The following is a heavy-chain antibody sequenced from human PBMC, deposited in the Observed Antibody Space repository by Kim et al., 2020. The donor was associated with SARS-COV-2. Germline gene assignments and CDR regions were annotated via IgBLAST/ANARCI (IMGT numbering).Heavy chain of an antibody. D-gene: IGHD3-10*01. CDR2: FDPEDGET. V-gene: IGHV1-24*01. Sequence: ASVKVSCKVSGYTLTELSMHWVRQAPGKGLERMGGFDPEDGETIYAQKFQGRVTMTEDTSTDTAYMELSSLRSEDTAVYYCATTTPFITMVRGVIIRGPNWFDPWGQGTLVTVSS. J-gene: IGHJ5*02. CDR1: GYTLTELS. CDR3: ATTTPFITMVRGVIIRGPNWFDP.